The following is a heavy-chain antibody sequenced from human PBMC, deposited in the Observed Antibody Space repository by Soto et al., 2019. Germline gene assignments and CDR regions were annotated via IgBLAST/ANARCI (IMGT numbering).Heavy chain of an antibody. CDR2: ISAYNGNT. J-gene: IGHJ6*02. CDR3: AREGYYDSSGYQYGMDV. V-gene: IGHV1-18*01. CDR1: GYTFTSYG. Sequence: QVQLVQSGAEVKKPGASVKVSCKASGYTFTSYGISWVRQAPGQGLEWMGWISAYNGNTNYAQKLQGRVTMTTDTSTSTAYLELRSLRSDDTAVYYCAREGYYDSSGYQYGMDVWGQGTTVTVSS. D-gene: IGHD3-22*01.